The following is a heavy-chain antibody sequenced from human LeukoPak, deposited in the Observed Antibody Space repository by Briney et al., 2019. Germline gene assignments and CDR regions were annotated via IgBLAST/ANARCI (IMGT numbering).Heavy chain of an antibody. J-gene: IGHJ4*02. CDR2: INPSGGST. V-gene: IGHV1-46*01. Sequence: ASVKVSCKASGYTFTSYYMHWVRQAPRQGLEWMGIINPSGGSTSYAQKFQGRVTMTRDTSTSTVYMELSSLRSEDTAVYYCARDTKLDVDTAMVPDYWGQGTLVTVSS. D-gene: IGHD5-18*01. CDR1: GYTFTSYY. CDR3: ARDTKLDVDTAMVPDY.